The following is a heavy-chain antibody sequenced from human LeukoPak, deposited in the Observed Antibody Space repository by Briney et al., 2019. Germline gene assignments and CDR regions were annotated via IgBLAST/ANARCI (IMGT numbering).Heavy chain of an antibody. D-gene: IGHD6-6*01. V-gene: IGHV1-69*05. CDR3: ASGSIAARPDYYYMDV. CDR1: GYSFVGYG. CDR2: IIPIFGTA. J-gene: IGHJ6*03. Sequence: SVKVSCKASGYSFVGYGITWVRQAPGQGLEWMGGIIPIFGTANYAQKFQGRVTITTDESTSTAYMELSSLRSEDTAVYYCASGSIAARPDYYYMDVWGKGTTVTVSS.